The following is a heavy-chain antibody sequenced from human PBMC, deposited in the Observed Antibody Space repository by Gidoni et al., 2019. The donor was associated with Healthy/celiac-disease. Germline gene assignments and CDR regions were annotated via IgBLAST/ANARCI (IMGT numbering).Heavy chain of an antibody. D-gene: IGHD4-17*01. CDR2: IIPLLGIA. V-gene: IGHV1-69*04. CDR3: ARDQDDYGGNPEYGMDV. CDR1: GGTFSSYA. Sequence: QVQLVQSGAEVKKPGSSVKVSCKASGGTFSSYAISWVRQAPGQGLEWMGRIIPLLGIANYAQKFQGRVTITADKSTSTAYMELSSLRSEDTAVYYCARDQDDYGGNPEYGMDVWGQGTTVTVSS. J-gene: IGHJ6*02.